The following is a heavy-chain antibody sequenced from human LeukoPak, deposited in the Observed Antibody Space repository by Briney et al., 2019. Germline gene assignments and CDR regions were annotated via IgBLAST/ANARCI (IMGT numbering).Heavy chain of an antibody. D-gene: IGHD6-19*01. Sequence: GASVTVSCKASGYTFTGYYMHWVRQAPGQGLEWMGWINPNSGGTNYAQKFQGRVTMTRDTSISTAYMELSRLRSDDTAVYYCARGGSASTAVAGTGWFDPWGQGTLVTVSS. V-gene: IGHV1-2*02. CDR2: INPNSGGT. CDR1: GYTFTGYY. CDR3: ARGGSASTAVAGTGWFDP. J-gene: IGHJ5*02.